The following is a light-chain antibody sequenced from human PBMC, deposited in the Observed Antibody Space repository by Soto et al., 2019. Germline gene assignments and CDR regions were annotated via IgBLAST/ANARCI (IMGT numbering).Light chain of an antibody. Sequence: EIVLTQSPGTLSLSPGERATLSCRASQSVSSSYLAWYQQKPGQAPRLLIYGASSRATGIPDRFSGSGSGTDFTLTISRLEPEDFAVYYCHQYGSSLPRTFGQGTQLEIK. CDR3: HQYGSSLPRT. CDR2: GAS. CDR1: QSVSSSY. V-gene: IGKV3-20*01. J-gene: IGKJ2*01.